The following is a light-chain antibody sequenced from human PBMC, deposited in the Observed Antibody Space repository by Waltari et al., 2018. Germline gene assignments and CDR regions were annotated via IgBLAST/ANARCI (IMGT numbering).Light chain of an antibody. V-gene: IGKV3-11*01. J-gene: IGKJ1*01. CDR1: QSISRY. CDR2: GAS. Sequence: EIVLTQSQVSLSLSPGTKAPLPCRSSQSISRYLAWYNQKHGQAPRLLIYGASNRSTGVPPRFSGSGSGTDFSLTISGLEPEDSAVYYCQHHLRLPATFGQGTKVEIK. CDR3: QHHLRLPAT.